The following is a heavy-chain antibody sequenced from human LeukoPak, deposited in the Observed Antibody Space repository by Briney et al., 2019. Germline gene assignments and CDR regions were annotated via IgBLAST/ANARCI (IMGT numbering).Heavy chain of an antibody. CDR3: ARDPYYDILTGLPPYYYYGMDV. CDR2: ISSSGSTI. J-gene: IGHJ6*04. Sequence: GGSLRLSCAASGFTFSSYEMNWVRQAPGKGPEWVSYISSSGSTIYYADSVKGRFTISRDNAKNSLYLQMNSLRAEDTAVYYCARDPYYDILTGLPPYYYYGMDVWGKGTTVTVSS. CDR1: GFTFSSYE. D-gene: IGHD3-9*01. V-gene: IGHV3-48*03.